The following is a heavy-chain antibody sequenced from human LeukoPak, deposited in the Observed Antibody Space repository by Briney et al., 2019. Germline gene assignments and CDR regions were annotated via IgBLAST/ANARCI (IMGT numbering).Heavy chain of an antibody. Sequence: PSETLSLTCNVSGGSISSSSYYWGWIRQPPGKGLEWIGNIFYSGSIYYNPSLKSRVTISVDTSKNQFSLKLNSVTAADTAVYYCARLTSGWHNWGDYWGQGTLVTVSS. CDR3: ARLTSGWHNWGDY. D-gene: IGHD1-1*01. V-gene: IGHV4-39*01. J-gene: IGHJ4*02. CDR2: IFYSGSI. CDR1: GGSISSSSYY.